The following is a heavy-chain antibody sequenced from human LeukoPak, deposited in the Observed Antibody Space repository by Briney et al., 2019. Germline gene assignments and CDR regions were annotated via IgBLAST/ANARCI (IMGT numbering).Heavy chain of an antibody. V-gene: IGHV3-23*01. CDR3: AKDQGDVYHYYGMDV. J-gene: IGHJ6*02. D-gene: IGHD3-16*01. CDR1: GFTFSSYE. Sequence: PGGSLRLSCAASGFTFSSYEMNWVRQAPGKGLEWVSAISGSGGSTYYADSVKGRFTISRDSSKNTLYLQMNSLRAEDTAVYYCAKDQGDVYHYYGMDVWGQGTTVTVSS. CDR2: ISGSGGST.